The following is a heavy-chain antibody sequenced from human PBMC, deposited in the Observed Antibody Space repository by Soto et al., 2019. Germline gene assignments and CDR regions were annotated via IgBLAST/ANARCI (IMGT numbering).Heavy chain of an antibody. CDR3: AGDRLVAAAFNGAFDI. Sequence: GGSLRLSCAASGFTFSSYSMNWVRQAPGKGLEWVSSISSSSSYIYYADSVKGRFTISRDNAKNSLYLQMNSLRTEDTAAYYCAGDRLVAAAFNGAFDIWGQGTMVTVSS. V-gene: IGHV3-21*01. J-gene: IGHJ3*02. D-gene: IGHD6-13*01. CDR2: ISSSSSYI. CDR1: GFTFSSYS.